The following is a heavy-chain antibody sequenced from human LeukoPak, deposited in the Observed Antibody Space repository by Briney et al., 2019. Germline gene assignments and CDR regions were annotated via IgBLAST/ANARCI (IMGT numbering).Heavy chain of an antibody. CDR1: GVTFSSYA. Sequence: PGRSLRLSCAASGVTFSSYAMHWVRQAPGKGLEWVAVISYDGSNKYYADSVKGRFTISRDNYKNTLYLQMNSLRAEDTAVYYCARDLSYSSGPGQHWGQGTLVTVSS. J-gene: IGHJ1*01. V-gene: IGHV3-30-3*01. D-gene: IGHD6-19*01. CDR3: ARDLSYSSGPGQH. CDR2: ISYDGSNK.